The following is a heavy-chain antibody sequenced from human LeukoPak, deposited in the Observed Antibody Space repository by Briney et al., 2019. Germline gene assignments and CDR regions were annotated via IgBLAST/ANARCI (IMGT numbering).Heavy chain of an antibody. CDR1: GGSISSSSYY. Sequence: SETLSLTCTVSGGSISSSSYYWGWIRQPPGKGLEWIGSIYYSGSTYYNPSLKSRVTISVDTSKNQFSLKLSSVTAADTAVYYCARQTYYDYVWGSSAYYFDYWGRGTLVTVSS. CDR2: IYYSGST. D-gene: IGHD3-16*01. V-gene: IGHV4-39*07. CDR3: ARQTYYDYVWGSSAYYFDY. J-gene: IGHJ4*02.